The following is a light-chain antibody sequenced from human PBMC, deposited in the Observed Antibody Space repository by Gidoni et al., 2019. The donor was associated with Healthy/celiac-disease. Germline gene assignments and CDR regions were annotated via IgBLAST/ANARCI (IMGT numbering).Light chain of an antibody. CDR3: QQLNSYPRDT. CDR1: QGISSY. J-gene: IGKJ2*01. Sequence: DIHLTQSPSFLSASVGDRVTITCRASQGISSYLAWYQQKPGKAPKLLIYAASTLQSGVPSRFSGSGSGTEFTLTIISLQPEDFATYYCQQLNSYPRDTFGQGTKLEIK. V-gene: IGKV1-9*01. CDR2: AAS.